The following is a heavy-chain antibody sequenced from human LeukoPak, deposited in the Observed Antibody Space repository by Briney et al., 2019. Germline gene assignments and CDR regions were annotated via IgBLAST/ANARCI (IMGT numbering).Heavy chain of an antibody. CDR1: GYSFTCYR. CDR2: IYPGDSST. CDR3: ARRQPGAGESPYNWFDP. J-gene: IGHJ5*02. V-gene: IGHV5-51*01. Sequence: GESLKISCKGSGYSFTCYRIGWVRQMPGKGLEWMGIIYPGDSSTRYSPSLQGQVTISADKSISTAYLQWSSLEASDTAMYYCARRQPGAGESPYNWFDPWGQGTLVTVSS. D-gene: IGHD3-10*01.